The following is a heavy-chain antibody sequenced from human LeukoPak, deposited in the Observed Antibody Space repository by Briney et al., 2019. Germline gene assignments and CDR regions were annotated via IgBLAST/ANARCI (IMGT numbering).Heavy chain of an antibody. CDR2: INWNGGST. Sequence: GGSLRLSCAASGFTFSNYGMNWVRQAPGKGLEWVSGINWNGGSTGYADSVKGRFTISRDNAKNSLYLQMNSLRAEDTALYYCAKDYYDSYYFDSWGQGTLVTVSS. CDR3: AKDYYDSYYFDS. D-gene: IGHD3-22*01. CDR1: GFTFSNYG. J-gene: IGHJ4*02. V-gene: IGHV3-20*04.